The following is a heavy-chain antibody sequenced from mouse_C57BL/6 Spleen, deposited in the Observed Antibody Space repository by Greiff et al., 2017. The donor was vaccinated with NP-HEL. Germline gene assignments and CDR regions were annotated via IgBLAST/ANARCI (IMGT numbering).Heavy chain of an antibody. J-gene: IGHJ1*03. D-gene: IGHD1-1*01. CDR2: INPSTGGT. V-gene: IGHV1-42*01. CDR3: ARENSNYYGSSSRYFDV. Sequence: EVKLQQSGPELVKPGASVKISCKASGYSFTGYYMNWVKQSPEKSLEWIGEINPSTGGTTYNQKFKAKATLTVDKSSSTAYMQLKSLTSEDSAVYYCARENSNYYGSSSRYFDVWGTGTTVTVSS. CDR1: GYSFTGYY.